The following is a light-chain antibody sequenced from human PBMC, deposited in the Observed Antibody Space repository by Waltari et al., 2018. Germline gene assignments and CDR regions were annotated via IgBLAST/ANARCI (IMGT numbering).Light chain of an antibody. J-gene: IGKJ3*01. V-gene: IGKV1-39*01. CDR3: QQTYGSPPT. CDR2: ASS. Sequence: DIQMTQSPSSLSASVVARATITCRASQSISTYLHWYQQKPGKAPKLLVYASSNFQTGVSSRFSGSGSGTDFTLTISSLEPEDFATYYCQQTYGSPPTFGPGTKVDI. CDR1: QSISTY.